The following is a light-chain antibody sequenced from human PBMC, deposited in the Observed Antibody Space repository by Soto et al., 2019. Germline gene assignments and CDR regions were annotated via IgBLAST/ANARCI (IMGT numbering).Light chain of an antibody. V-gene: IGLV2-14*01. Sequence: QSVLTQPASVSGSPGQSITISCTGTSSDVGGYNYVSWYQQHPGKAPKLMIYDVSNRPSGVSNRFSGSKSGNTAPLTISGLQAEDEADYYCSSYTSSSPHVFGTGTKVTVL. CDR2: DVS. J-gene: IGLJ1*01. CDR3: SSYTSSSPHV. CDR1: SSDVGGYNY.